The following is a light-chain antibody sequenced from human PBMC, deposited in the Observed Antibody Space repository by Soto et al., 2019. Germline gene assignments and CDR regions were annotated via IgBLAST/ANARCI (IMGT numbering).Light chain of an antibody. Sequence: DIQMTQVPASIVDLAGRRIIITIQASQDISNYLNWYQQKLGKAPKLLIYDASNLETGVPSRFSGSGSGTDFTFTISSLQPEDIATYYCQQYSHLITFGQGTRLEIK. V-gene: IGKV1-33*01. CDR1: QDISNY. CDR3: QQYSHLIT. CDR2: DAS. J-gene: IGKJ5*01.